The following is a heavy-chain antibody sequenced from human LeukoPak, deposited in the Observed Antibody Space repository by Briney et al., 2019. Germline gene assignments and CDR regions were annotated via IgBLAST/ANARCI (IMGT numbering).Heavy chain of an antibody. V-gene: IGHV3-21*01. D-gene: IGHD3-9*01. CDR3: ARAYTYYDILTGYYGGLSAVDY. CDR2: ISRSSTYI. Sequence: GGSLRLSCAASGFTFSSYSMNWVRQAPGKGLEWVSSISRSSTYIYYADSVKGRFTISRDDAKNSLYLQMNGLRAEDTAVYYCARAYTYYDILTGYYGGLSAVDYWGQGTLVTVSS. CDR1: GFTFSSYS. J-gene: IGHJ4*02.